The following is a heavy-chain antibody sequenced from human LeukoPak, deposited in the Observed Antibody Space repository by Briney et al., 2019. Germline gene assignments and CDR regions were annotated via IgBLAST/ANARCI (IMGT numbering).Heavy chain of an antibody. V-gene: IGHV4-34*01. CDR3: ALTVVPAAYYFDY. J-gene: IGHJ4*02. CDR2: INHSGST. Sequence: SETLSLTCAVYGGSFSGYYWSWIRQPPGKGLEWIGEINHSGSTNYNPSLKSRVTVSVDTSKNRFSLKLSSVTAADTAVYYCALTVVPAAYYFDYWGQGTLVTVSS. D-gene: IGHD2-2*01. CDR1: GGSFSGYY.